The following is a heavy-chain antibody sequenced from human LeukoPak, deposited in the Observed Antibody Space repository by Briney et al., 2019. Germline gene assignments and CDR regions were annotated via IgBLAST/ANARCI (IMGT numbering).Heavy chain of an antibody. D-gene: IGHD2/OR15-2a*01. CDR3: ARGKTSQNIVTRKTYNWFDP. CDR2: ISSSSSYI. CDR1: GFTFSDYE. J-gene: IGHJ5*02. Sequence: GGSLRLSCAASGFTFSDYEMNWVRQAPGKGLEWVSSISSSSSYIYYADSVKGRFTISRDNAKNSLYLQMNSLRAEDTAVYYCARGKTSQNIVTRKTYNWFDPWGQGTLVTVSS. V-gene: IGHV3-21*01.